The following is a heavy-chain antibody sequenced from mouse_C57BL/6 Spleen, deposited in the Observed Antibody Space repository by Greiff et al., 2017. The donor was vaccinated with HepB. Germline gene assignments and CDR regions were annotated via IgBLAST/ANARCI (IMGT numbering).Heavy chain of an antibody. CDR3: ARVGNAHYYAMDY. V-gene: IGHV5-16*01. Sequence: EVQWVESEGGLVQPGSSMKLSCTASGFTFSDYYMAWVRQVPEKGLEWVANINYDGSSTYYLDSLKSRFIISRDNAKNILYLQMSSLKSEDTATYYCARVGNAHYYAMDYWGQGTSVTVSS. CDR2: INYDGSST. CDR1: GFTFSDYY. J-gene: IGHJ4*01.